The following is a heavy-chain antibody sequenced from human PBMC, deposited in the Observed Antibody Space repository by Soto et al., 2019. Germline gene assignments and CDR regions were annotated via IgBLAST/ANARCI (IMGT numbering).Heavy chain of an antibody. CDR2: ISTYDDKT. J-gene: IGHJ5*02. V-gene: IGHV1-18*01. CDR1: GYSFRTHG. CDR3: ARDLGYCNSSGCFRNWFDP. D-gene: IGHD2-15*01. Sequence: QVQLVQSGAEVKTPGASVKVSCMASGYSFRTHGISWVRQAPGQGLEWMGWISTYDDKTNFPQKFQGRITMTTDTSTSTAYMELRSLRSDDTAVYFCARDLGYCNSSGCFRNWFDPWGQGTLVTVSS.